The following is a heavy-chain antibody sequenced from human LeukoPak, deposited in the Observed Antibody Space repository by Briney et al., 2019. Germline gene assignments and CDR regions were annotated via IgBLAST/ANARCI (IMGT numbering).Heavy chain of an antibody. CDR2: MNPNRGDT. CDR3: ATNKEGKSLDY. CDR1: GYTFTDYY. V-gene: IGHV1-2*02. Sequence: ASVKASCKASGYTFTDYYIHWVRQAPGQGLEWMAWMNPNRGDTTYAQKFQGRVTMTRDTSISTAYMELSRLRFDDTAVYYCATNKEGKSLDYWGQGTLVTVSS. J-gene: IGHJ4*02.